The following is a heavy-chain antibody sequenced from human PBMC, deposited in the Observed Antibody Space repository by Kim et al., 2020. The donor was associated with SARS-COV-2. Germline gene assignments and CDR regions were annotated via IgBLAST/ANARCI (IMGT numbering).Heavy chain of an antibody. CDR2: SGST. D-gene: IGHD1-26*01. J-gene: IGHJ4*02. Sequence: SGSTNYNPALKSRVTISVDTSKNQFSLKLSSVTAADTAVYYCARDRIGRYWGQGTLVTVSS. V-gene: IGHV4-59*01. CDR3: ARDRIGRY.